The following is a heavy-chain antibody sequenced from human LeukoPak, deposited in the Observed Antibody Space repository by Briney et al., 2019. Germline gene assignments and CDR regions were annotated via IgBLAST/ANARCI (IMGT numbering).Heavy chain of an antibody. CDR1: GYTFTSYY. Sequence: GASVKVSCKASGYTFTSYYMHWVRQAPGQGLEWMGIINPSGGSTGYAQKFQGRVTMTRDTSTSTVYMELSSLRSEDTAVYYCARDEVYCSGGSCYPDYWGQGTLVTVSS. J-gene: IGHJ4*02. V-gene: IGHV1-46*03. CDR3: ARDEVYCSGGSCYPDY. CDR2: INPSGGST. D-gene: IGHD2-15*01.